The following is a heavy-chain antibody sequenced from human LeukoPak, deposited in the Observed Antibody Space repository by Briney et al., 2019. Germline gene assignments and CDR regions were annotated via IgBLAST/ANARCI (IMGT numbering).Heavy chain of an antibody. Sequence: ASVKVSCKASGYTFTSYDINWVRQATGQGLEWMGWMNPNSGNTGYAQKFQGRVTITRNTSISTAYMELSSLRSEDTAVYYCARAPQPHITMIVVAKERGAFDIWGQGTMVTVSS. V-gene: IGHV1-8*03. J-gene: IGHJ3*02. CDR3: ARAPQPHITMIVVAKERGAFDI. CDR2: MNPNSGNT. D-gene: IGHD3-22*01. CDR1: GYTFTSYD.